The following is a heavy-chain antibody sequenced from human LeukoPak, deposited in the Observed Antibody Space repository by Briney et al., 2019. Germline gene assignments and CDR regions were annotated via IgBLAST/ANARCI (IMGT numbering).Heavy chain of an antibody. Sequence: KPSETLSLTCTVSGGSISSSSYYWGWIRQPPGKGLEWIGSIYYSGSTYYNPSLKSRVTISVDTSKNQFSLKLSSVTAADTAVYYCASIGGSYLDYYYYGMDVWGQGTTVTVSS. CDR1: GGSISSSSYY. J-gene: IGHJ6*02. D-gene: IGHD1-26*01. V-gene: IGHV4-39*07. CDR2: IYYSGST. CDR3: ASIGGSYLDYYYYGMDV.